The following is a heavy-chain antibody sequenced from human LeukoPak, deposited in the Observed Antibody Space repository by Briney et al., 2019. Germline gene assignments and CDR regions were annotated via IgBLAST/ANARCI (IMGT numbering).Heavy chain of an antibody. CDR3: ASSLPSYYYDSSGYSY. CDR1: GGSISSYY. CDR2: IYTSGST. J-gene: IGHJ4*02. Sequence: SETLSLTCTVSGGSISSYYWSWIRQPAGKGLEWIGRIYTSGSTNYNPSLKSRVTISVDTSKNQFSLKLSSVTAADTAVYYCASSLPSYYYDSSGYSYWGQGTLVTVSS. D-gene: IGHD3-22*01. V-gene: IGHV4-4*07.